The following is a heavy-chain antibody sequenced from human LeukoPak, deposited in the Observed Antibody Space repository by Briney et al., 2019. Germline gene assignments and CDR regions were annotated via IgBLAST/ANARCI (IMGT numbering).Heavy chain of an antibody. CDR2: IYYTGNS. Sequence: SETLSLACTVSGGSISSSSHHWAWIRQPPGKGLEWIASIYYTGNSYYNPSLRSRLTISVDSSKDQFSLRLSSVTAADTAVYYCSREHYSTSDYWGQGILVTVSS. CDR3: SREHYSTSDY. CDR1: GGSISSSSHH. J-gene: IGHJ4*02. V-gene: IGHV4-39*01. D-gene: IGHD1/OR15-1a*01.